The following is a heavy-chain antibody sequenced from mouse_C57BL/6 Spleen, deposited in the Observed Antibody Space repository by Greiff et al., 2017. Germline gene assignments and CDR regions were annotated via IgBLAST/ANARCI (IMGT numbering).Heavy chain of an antibody. J-gene: IGHJ2*01. CDR1: GYAFTNYL. D-gene: IGHD2-5*01. CDR2: INPGSGGT. Sequence: QVQLQQSGAELVRPGTSVKVSCKASGYAFTNYLIEWVKQRPGQGLEWIGVINPGSGGTKYNEKFKSKATLTVDKPSSTAYMQLSSLTSEDSAVYYCARWSNYDYWGQGTTLTVSS. CDR3: ARWSNYDY. V-gene: IGHV1-54*01.